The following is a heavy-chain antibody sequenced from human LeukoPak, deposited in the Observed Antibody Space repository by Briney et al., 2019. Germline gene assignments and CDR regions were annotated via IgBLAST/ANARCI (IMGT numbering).Heavy chain of an antibody. Sequence: ASVKVSCKASGYTFTSYDISWVRQAAGQGLEWMGWMNPNSGNTGYAQKFQGRVTITTDGSTSTAYMELSSLRSEDTAVYYCARDHRGYYDSSGYFALWGQGTLVTVSS. CDR3: ARDHRGYYDSSGYFAL. CDR2: MNPNSGNT. V-gene: IGHV1-8*01. CDR1: GYTFTSYD. J-gene: IGHJ4*02. D-gene: IGHD3-22*01.